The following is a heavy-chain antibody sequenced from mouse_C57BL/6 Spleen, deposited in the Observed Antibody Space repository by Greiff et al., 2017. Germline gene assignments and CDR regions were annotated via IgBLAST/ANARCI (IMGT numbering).Heavy chain of an antibody. J-gene: IGHJ1*03. CDR2: IDPANGDT. CDR1: GFNIKDDY. V-gene: IGHV14-4*01. Sequence: EVKLMESGAELVRPGASVKLSCTASGFNIKDDYMHWVKQRPEQGLEWIGWIDPANGDTEYASKFQGKATITADTSSNTAYLQLSSLTSEDTAVYYCTTGGYFDVWGTGTTVTVSS. CDR3: TTGGYFDV.